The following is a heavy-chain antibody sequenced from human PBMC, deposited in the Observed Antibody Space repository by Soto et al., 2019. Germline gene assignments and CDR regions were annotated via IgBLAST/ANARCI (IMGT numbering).Heavy chain of an antibody. J-gene: IGHJ6*02. V-gene: IGHV5-51*01. D-gene: IGHD5-12*01. CDR3: ARHGISGNGYLSYFYYGMDV. Sequence: GESLKISCKGSGYSFAHYWIGWVRQMPGKGLEWMGIIYPDEYHITYSPSFQGQVAISADKSISTAYLQWSSLGASDTATYYFARHGISGNGYLSYFYYGMDVWGQGTTVTVSS. CDR2: IYPDEYHI. CDR1: GYSFAHYW.